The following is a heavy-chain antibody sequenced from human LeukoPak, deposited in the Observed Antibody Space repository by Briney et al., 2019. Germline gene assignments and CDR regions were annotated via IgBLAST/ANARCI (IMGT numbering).Heavy chain of an antibody. Sequence: SVKVSCKASGGTFSSYAISWVRQAPGQGLEWMGGIIPIFGTANYAQKFQGRVTITTDESTSTAYMELSSLRSEDTAVYYCASSSVLRFLEWLSLPSDYWGQGTLVTVSS. J-gene: IGHJ4*02. CDR2: IIPIFGTA. D-gene: IGHD3-3*01. CDR3: ASSSVLRFLEWLSLPSDY. V-gene: IGHV1-69*05. CDR1: GGTFSSYA.